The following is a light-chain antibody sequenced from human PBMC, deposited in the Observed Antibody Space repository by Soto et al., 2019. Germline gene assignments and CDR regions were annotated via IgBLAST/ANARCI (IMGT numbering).Light chain of an antibody. Sequence: QSALTQPASVSGSPGQSITISCTGTSSDVGGYNSVSWYRQDPGKAPKLMIYDVTNRPSGVSNHFSGSKSGNTASLTISGLQAEDEADYYCSSFKSSITDVFGTGTKVTVL. CDR2: DVT. V-gene: IGLV2-14*01. CDR3: SSFKSSITDV. CDR1: SSDVGGYNS. J-gene: IGLJ1*01.